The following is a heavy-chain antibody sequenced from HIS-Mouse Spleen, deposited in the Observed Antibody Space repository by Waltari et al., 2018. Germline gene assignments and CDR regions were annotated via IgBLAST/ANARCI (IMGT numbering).Heavy chain of an antibody. D-gene: IGHD2-2*01. CDR1: GFTFSSYA. Sequence: EVQLLESGGGLVQPGGSLRLSCAASGFTFSSYAMSWVRQAPGKGLEWVSAISGSGGSTYYADSVKGRFTNSRDNSKNTLYLQMNSLRAEDTAVYYCAKYGALGYCSSTSCYGWYFDLWGRGTLVTVSS. CDR3: AKYGALGYCSSTSCYGWYFDL. J-gene: IGHJ2*01. V-gene: IGHV3-23*01. CDR2: ISGSGGST.